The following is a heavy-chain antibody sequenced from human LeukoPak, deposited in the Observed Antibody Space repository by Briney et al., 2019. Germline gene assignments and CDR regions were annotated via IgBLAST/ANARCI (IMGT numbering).Heavy chain of an antibody. V-gene: IGHV4-59*01. D-gene: IGHD3-3*01. Sequence: SETLSLTCTVSGGSISSYYWSWIRQPPGKGLEWIGYTYYSGSTNYNPSLKSRVTISVDTSKNQFSLKLSSVTAADTAVYYCARDSRFLEWFNAFDIWGQGTMVTVSS. CDR2: TYYSGST. CDR1: GGSISSYY. J-gene: IGHJ3*02. CDR3: ARDSRFLEWFNAFDI.